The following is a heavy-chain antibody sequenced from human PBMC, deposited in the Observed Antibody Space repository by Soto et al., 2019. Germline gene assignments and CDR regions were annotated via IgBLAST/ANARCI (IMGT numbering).Heavy chain of an antibody. CDR1: GFTFSSYV. V-gene: IGHV3-23*01. CDR3: AKDGLGSCTGGTCYGSDY. J-gene: IGHJ4*02. CDR2: ISGSGARI. Sequence: EVQLLESGGNLVQPGGSLRLSCAASGFTFSSYVMSWVRQAPGKGLEWVSTISGSGARIYDADSVKGRFTISRDNSKNTVYLQMNSLRAEDTAVYYCAKDGLGSCTGGTCYGSDYWGQGTLVTVSS. D-gene: IGHD2-15*01.